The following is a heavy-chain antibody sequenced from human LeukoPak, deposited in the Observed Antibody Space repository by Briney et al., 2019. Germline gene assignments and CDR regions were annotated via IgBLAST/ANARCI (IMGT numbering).Heavy chain of an antibody. V-gene: IGHV4-59*01. Sequence: ASETLSLTCTVSGGSISSYYWSWIRQPPGKGLEWIGYIYYSGSTNYNPSLKSRVTISVDTSKNQLSLKLSSVTAADTAVYYCARGPEEELGDAFDIWGQGTMVTVSS. CDR3: ARGPEEELGDAFDI. D-gene: IGHD3-10*01. CDR2: IYYSGST. J-gene: IGHJ3*02. CDR1: GGSISSYY.